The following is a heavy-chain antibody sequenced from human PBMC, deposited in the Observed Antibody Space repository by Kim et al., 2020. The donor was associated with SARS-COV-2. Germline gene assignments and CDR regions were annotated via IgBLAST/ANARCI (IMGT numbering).Heavy chain of an antibody. D-gene: IGHD3-22*01. CDR3: ARVNYDSPGGY. V-gene: IGHV3-7*01. CDR2: IIGDGSVK. CDR1: GFRFSSYW. Sequence: GGSLRLSCAASGFRFSSYWMSWVRQAPGKGLEWVANIIGDGSVKYYLESVKGRFTISIDNANNSVYLQMHSLRAEDTAVYYCARVNYDSPGGYWGQGTLVIVSS. J-gene: IGHJ4*02.